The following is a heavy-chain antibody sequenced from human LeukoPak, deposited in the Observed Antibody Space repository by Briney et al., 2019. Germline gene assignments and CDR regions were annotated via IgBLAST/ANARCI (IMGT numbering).Heavy chain of an antibody. D-gene: IGHD3-22*01. J-gene: IGHJ4*02. Sequence: SETLSLTCTVSGGSISSSSYYWGWIRQPPGKGLEWIGSIYYSGSTYYNPSLKSRVTISVDTSKNQFSLKLSSVTAADTAVYYGARLVVVQYYFDYWGQGTLVTVSS. CDR2: IYYSGST. CDR1: GGSISSSSYY. CDR3: ARLVVVQYYFDY. V-gene: IGHV4-39*01.